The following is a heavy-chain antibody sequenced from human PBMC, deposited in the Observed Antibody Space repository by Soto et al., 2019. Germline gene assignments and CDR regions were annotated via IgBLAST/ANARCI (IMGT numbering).Heavy chain of an antibody. CDR3: ARDFSGGYDCFDY. J-gene: IGHJ4*02. Sequence: SVQVSCKSSRGTFINNESSWVRQAPGQGLEWMGGIIPIFGTANCAQKFQGRVTITADESTSTAYMELSSLRSEDTAVYYCARDFSGGYDCFDYWGQGTLVTVSS. CDR2: IIPIFGTA. V-gene: IGHV1-69*13. CDR1: RGTFINNE. D-gene: IGHD5-12*01.